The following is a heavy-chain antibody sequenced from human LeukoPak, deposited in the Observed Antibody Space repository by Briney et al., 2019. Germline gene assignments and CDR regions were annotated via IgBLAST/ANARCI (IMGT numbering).Heavy chain of an antibody. CDR1: GFTFSSYA. D-gene: IGHD3-22*01. Sequence: GGSQRLSCADSGFTFSSYAMSWVRQAPGKGLEWVSAISGSGGSTYYADSVKGRFTISRDNSKNTLYLQMNSLRAEDTAVYYCAKDRGITMIVVVITTIDYWGQGTLVTVSS. V-gene: IGHV3-23*01. CDR2: ISGSGGST. CDR3: AKDRGITMIVVVITTIDY. J-gene: IGHJ4*02.